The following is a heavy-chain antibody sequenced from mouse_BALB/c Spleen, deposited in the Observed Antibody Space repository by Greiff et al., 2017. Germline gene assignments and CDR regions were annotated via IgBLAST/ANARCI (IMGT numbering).Heavy chain of an antibody. CDR2: IYPGGGYT. CDR1: GYTFTNYW. V-gene: IGHV1-63*02. D-gene: IGHD2-1*01. J-gene: IGHJ1*01. CDR3: ARFGNYSYWYFDV. Sequence: VKLQESGAELVRPGTSVKISCKASGYTFTNYWLGWVKQRPGHGLEWIGDIYPGGGYTNYNEKFKGKATLTADTSSSTAYMQLSSLTSEDSAVYFCARFGNYSYWYFDVWGAGTTVTVSS.